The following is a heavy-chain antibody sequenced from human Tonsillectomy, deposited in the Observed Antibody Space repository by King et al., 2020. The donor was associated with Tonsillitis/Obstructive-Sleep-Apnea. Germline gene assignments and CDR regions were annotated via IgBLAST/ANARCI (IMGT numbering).Heavy chain of an antibody. V-gene: IGHV3-7*01. CDR1: GFTFTRYW. D-gene: IGHD2-2*01. J-gene: IGHJ2*01. CDR3: ARSGYCSSTNCYWYFDL. CDR2: IKEDGSEK. Sequence: VQLVESGGGSVQPGGSLRLSCAASGFTFTRYWMSWVRQAPGKGLEWVANIKEDGSEKYYVDSVKGRFTISRDNAKNSLYLQMNSLRAEDTAVYYCARSGYCSSTNCYWYFDLWGRGTLVIVSS.